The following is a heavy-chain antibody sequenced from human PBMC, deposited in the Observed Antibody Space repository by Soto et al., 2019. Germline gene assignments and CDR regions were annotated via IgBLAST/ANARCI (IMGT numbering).Heavy chain of an antibody. CDR3: AREDDGGDSLDV. J-gene: IGHJ4*02. Sequence: SETLSVTWTVSGGSISSDYYHWTWIRQSPGKGLEWIGYIHHSGSILYNPSLKSRVTISVDTSKNQFPLHLTSVTAADTAVYFCAREDDGGDSLDVWGQGTQVTVSS. CDR1: GGSISSDYYH. V-gene: IGHV4-30-4*08. CDR2: IHHSGSI. D-gene: IGHD2-21*02.